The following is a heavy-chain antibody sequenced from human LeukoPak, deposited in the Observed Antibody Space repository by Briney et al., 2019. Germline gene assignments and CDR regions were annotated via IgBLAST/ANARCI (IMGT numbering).Heavy chain of an antibody. V-gene: IGHV1-69*13. CDR3: ASRGGPIAAAGNWFDP. J-gene: IGHJ5*02. Sequence: GASVKVSCKASGGTFSSYAISWVRQAPGQGLEWMGGIIPIFGTANYAQKFQGRVTITADESTSTAYMELSSLRSEDTAVYYCASRGGPIAAAGNWFDPWGQGTLVTVSS. CDR1: GGTFSSYA. D-gene: IGHD6-13*01. CDR2: IIPIFGTA.